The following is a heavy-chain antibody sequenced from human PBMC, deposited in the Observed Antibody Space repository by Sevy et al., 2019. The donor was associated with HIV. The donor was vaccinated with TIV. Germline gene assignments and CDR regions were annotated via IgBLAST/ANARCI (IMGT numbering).Heavy chain of an antibody. CDR3: ARDAIVVVPAATATSGYYYYGMDV. CDR1: GFTFSSYA. D-gene: IGHD2-2*01. V-gene: IGHV3-30-3*01. Sequence: GESLKISCAASGFTFSSYAMHWVRQAPGKGLEWVAVISYDGSNKYYADSVKGRFTISRDNSKNTLYLQMNSLRAEDTAVDYCARDAIVVVPAATATSGYYYYGMDVWGQGTTVTVSS. J-gene: IGHJ6*02. CDR2: ISYDGSNK.